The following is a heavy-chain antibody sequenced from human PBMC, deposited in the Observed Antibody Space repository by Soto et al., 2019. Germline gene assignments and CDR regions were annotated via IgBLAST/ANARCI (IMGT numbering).Heavy chain of an antibody. CDR3: AKGGYSSSSGAFDI. Sequence: GESLKISCAASGFTFSSYAMSWVRQAPGKGLEWVSAISGSGGSTYYADSVKGRFTISRDNSKNTLYLQMNSLRAEDTAVYYCAKGGYSSSSGAFDIWGQGTMVTVSS. D-gene: IGHD6-6*01. CDR2: ISGSGGST. V-gene: IGHV3-23*01. CDR1: GFTFSSYA. J-gene: IGHJ3*02.